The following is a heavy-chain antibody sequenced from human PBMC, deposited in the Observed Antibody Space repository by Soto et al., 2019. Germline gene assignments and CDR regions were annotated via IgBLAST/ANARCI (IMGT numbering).Heavy chain of an antibody. J-gene: IGHJ6*03. D-gene: IGHD6-6*01. Sequence: PSETLSLTCTVSGGSISSYYWSWIRQPPGKGLEWIGYIYYSGSTNYNPSLKSRVTISVDTSKNQFSLKLSSVTAADTAVYYCARRASTVHLYYYYYYMDVWGKGTTVTVSS. CDR1: GGSISSYY. CDR2: IYYSGST. CDR3: ARRASTVHLYYYYYYMDV. V-gene: IGHV4-59*08.